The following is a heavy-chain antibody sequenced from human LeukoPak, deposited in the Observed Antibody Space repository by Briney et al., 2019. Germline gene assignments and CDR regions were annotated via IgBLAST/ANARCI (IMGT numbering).Heavy chain of an antibody. CDR3: AKPPLAAAGNHY. J-gene: IGHJ4*02. V-gene: IGHV3-23*01. Sequence: GGSLRLSCAXSGXTFSSYAMSWVRQAPGKGLEWVSAISGSGGSTYYADSVKGRFTISRDNSKNTLYLQINSLRAEDTAVYYCAKPPLAAAGNHYWGQGTLVTVSS. D-gene: IGHD6-13*01. CDR2: ISGSGGST. CDR1: GXTFSSYA.